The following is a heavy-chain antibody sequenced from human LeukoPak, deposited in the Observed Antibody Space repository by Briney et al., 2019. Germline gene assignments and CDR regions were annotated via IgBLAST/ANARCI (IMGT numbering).Heavy chain of an antibody. Sequence: SETLSLTCTVSGGSISSGSYYWSWIRQPAGKGLEWIGRIYTSGSTNYNPSLKSRVTISVDTSKNQFSLKLSSVTAADTAVYYCAREGSYGYVWRNLFDPWGQGTLVTVSS. J-gene: IGHJ5*02. D-gene: IGHD3-16*01. CDR2: IYTSGST. CDR1: GGSISSGSYY. CDR3: AREGSYGYVWRNLFDP. V-gene: IGHV4-61*02.